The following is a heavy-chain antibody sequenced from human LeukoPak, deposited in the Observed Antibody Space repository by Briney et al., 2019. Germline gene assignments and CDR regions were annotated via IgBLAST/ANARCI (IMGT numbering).Heavy chain of an antibody. CDR3: ARDDSSSKFDY. CDR1: GFNFNIYN. CDR2: ISTSSSYI. V-gene: IGHV3-21*01. Sequence: GGSLRLSCAASGFNFNIYNMNWVRQAPGKGLEWVSSISTSSSYIYYADSVKGRFTISRDDDKKSLYLLMNSMRAEDTAVYSCARDDSSSKFDYWGQGTLVTVSS. D-gene: IGHD6-6*01. J-gene: IGHJ4*02.